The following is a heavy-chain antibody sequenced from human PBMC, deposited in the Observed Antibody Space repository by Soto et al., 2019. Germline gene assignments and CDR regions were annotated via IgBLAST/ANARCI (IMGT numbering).Heavy chain of an antibody. V-gene: IGHV5-51*01. CDR1: GYSFTSYW. J-gene: IGHJ6*03. Sequence: GESLKISCRGSGYSFTSYWIAWVRQMPGKGLEWMGIIYPGDSDTRYSPSFQGQVTISADKSISTAYLQWSSLKASDTAMYYCARQVAAPGIFYYYYYMDGWGKGTTVTVAS. D-gene: IGHD6-13*01. CDR3: ARQVAAPGIFYYYYYMDG. CDR2: IYPGDSDT.